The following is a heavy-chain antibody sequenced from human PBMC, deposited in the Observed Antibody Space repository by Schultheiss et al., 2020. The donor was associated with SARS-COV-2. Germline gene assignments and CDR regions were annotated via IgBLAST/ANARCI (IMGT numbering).Heavy chain of an antibody. Sequence: GGSLRLSCAASGFTFSSYSMNWVRQAPGKGLEWVAVIWYDGSNKYYADSVKGRFTISRDNAKNSLYLQMNSLRVEDTAVYYCAREGEFHYGMDVWGQGTTVTVSS. J-gene: IGHJ6*02. D-gene: IGHD2-21*01. CDR2: IWYDGSNK. CDR1: GFTFSSYS. CDR3: AREGEFHYGMDV. V-gene: IGHV3-33*08.